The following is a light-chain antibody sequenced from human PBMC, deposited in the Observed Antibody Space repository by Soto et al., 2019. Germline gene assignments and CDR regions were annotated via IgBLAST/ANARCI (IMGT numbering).Light chain of an antibody. CDR3: QQYYSTPTWT. V-gene: IGKV4-1*01. CDR1: QSVLYSSNNKNY. J-gene: IGKJ1*01. Sequence: DIVMTQSPDSLAVSLGERATINCKSSQSVLYSSNNKNYLAWYQQKPGQPPKLLIYWASTRESGVPDRFSGSGSGTDFTLTISSLHAEDVAVYYCQQYYSTPTWTFGQGTKLDIK. CDR2: WAS.